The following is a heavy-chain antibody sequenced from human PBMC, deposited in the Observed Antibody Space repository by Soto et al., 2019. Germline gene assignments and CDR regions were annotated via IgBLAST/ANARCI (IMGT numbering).Heavy chain of an antibody. CDR1: GYTFTGYY. D-gene: IGHD6-13*01. CDR2: INPNSGGT. Sequence: ASVKVSCKASGYTFTGYYMHWVRQAPGQGLEWMGWINPNSGGTNYAQKFQGWVTMTRDTSISTAYMELSRLRSDDTAVYYCARALSPVVYSSSWYWFDPWGQGTLVTVSS. V-gene: IGHV1-2*04. CDR3: ARALSPVVYSSSWYWFDP. J-gene: IGHJ5*02.